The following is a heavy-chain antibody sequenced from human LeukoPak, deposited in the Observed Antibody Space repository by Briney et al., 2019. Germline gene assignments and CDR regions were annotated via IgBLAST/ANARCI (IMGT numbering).Heavy chain of an antibody. Sequence: GGSLRLSCAASGFTFSSYAMHWDRQAPGKGLEWVAVISYDGSNKYYADSVKGRFTISRDNSKNTLYLQMNSLRAEDTAVYYCAREIVGATNYYYYGMDVWGQGTTVTVSS. CDR2: ISYDGSNK. J-gene: IGHJ6*02. CDR3: AREIVGATNYYYYGMDV. CDR1: GFTFSSYA. V-gene: IGHV3-30-3*01. D-gene: IGHD1-26*01.